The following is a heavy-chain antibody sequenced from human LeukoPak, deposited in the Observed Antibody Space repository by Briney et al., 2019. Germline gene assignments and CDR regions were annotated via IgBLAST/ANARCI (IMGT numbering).Heavy chain of an antibody. CDR2: ISYDGSNK. CDR1: GFTFSSYG. V-gene: IGHV3-30*18. Sequence: GGSLRLSCAASGFTFSSYGMHWVRQAPGKGLEWVAVISYDGSNKYYADSVKGRFTISRDNSKNTLYLQMNSLRAEDTAVYYCAKILWFGELSEAFDIWGQGTMVTVSS. J-gene: IGHJ3*02. D-gene: IGHD3-10*01. CDR3: AKILWFGELSEAFDI.